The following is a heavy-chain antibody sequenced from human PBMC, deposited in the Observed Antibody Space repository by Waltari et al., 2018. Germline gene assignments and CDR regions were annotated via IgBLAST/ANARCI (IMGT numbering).Heavy chain of an antibody. CDR2: IYHSGST. CDR1: GYSISSGYY. V-gene: IGHV4-38-2*02. CDR3: ARDHRGGIYYFDY. D-gene: IGHD3-16*01. J-gene: IGHJ4*02. Sequence: QVQLQESGPGLVKPSETLSLTCTVTGYSISSGYYWGCIRQPPGKGLEWSGSIYHSGSTYYNPSLKSRVTISVDTSKNQFSLKLSSVTAADTAVYYCARDHRGGIYYFDYWGQGTLVTVSS.